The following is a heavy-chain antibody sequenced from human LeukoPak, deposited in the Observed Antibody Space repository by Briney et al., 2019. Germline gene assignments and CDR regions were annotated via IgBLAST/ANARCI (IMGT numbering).Heavy chain of an antibody. CDR2: INHSGST. V-gene: IGHV4-34*01. Sequence: NASETLSLTCAVYGGSFSDYYWSWIRQPPGKGLEWIGEINHSGSTNYNPSLKSRVTISVDTSKNQFSLKLISVTAADTALYYCAYSSGYQQHWGQGTLVTVPS. D-gene: IGHD3-22*01. CDR1: GGSFSDYY. J-gene: IGHJ1*01. CDR3: AYSSGYQQH.